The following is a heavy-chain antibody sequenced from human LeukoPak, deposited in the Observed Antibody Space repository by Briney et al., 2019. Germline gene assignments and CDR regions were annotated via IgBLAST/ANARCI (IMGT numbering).Heavy chain of an antibody. CDR2: TYYRSKWYN. CDR3: ARATGDAFDI. D-gene: IGHD1-1*01. V-gene: IGHV6-1*01. Sequence: TSQTLSLTCAISGDIVSSNSAAWHWIRQSPSRGLERLGRTYYRSKWYNDYAVSVKSRITINPDTSKNQFSLQLNSVTPEDTAVYYCARATGDAFDIWGQGTMVTVSS. CDR1: GDIVSSNSAA. J-gene: IGHJ3*02.